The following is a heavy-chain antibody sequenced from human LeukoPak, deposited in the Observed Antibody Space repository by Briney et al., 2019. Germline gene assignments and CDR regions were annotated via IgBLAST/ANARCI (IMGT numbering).Heavy chain of an antibody. Sequence: GGSLRLSCAASGFTFSDYAMNWVRQAPGKGLEWVSYISSSGSTIYYADSVKGRFTVSRDNAKNSLYLQMNSLRVEDTAVCYCATSRTLDHWGQGTLVTVSS. V-gene: IGHV3-48*04. J-gene: IGHJ4*02. CDR2: ISSSGSTI. CDR1: GFTFSDYA. CDR3: ATSRTLDH.